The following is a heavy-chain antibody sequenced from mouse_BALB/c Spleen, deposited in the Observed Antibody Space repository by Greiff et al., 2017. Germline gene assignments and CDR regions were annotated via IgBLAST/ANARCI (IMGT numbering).Heavy chain of an antibody. V-gene: IGHV5-6-3*01. CDR3: ARDQIDSFAY. CDR2: INSNGGST. Sequence: EVNVVESGGGLVQPGGSLKLSCAASGFTFSSYGMSWVRQTPDKRLELVATINSNGGSTYYPDSVKGRFTISRDNAKNTLYLQMSSLKSEDTAMYYCARDQIDSFAYWGQGTLVTVSA. CDR1: GFTFSSYG. J-gene: IGHJ3*01. D-gene: IGHD2-4*01.